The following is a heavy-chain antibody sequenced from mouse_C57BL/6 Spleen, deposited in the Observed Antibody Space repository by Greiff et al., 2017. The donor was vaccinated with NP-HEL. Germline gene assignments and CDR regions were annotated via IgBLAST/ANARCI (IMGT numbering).Heavy chain of an antibody. Sequence: QVQLQQSGPELVKPGASVKISCKASGYAFSSSWMNWVKQRPGKGLEWIGRIYPGDGDTNYNGKFKGKATLTADKSSSTAYMQLSSLTSDDSAVYFCAYEVGYWGQGTTLTVSS. CDR2: IYPGDGDT. J-gene: IGHJ2*01. CDR1: GYAFSSSW. D-gene: IGHD2-3*01. CDR3: AYEVGY. V-gene: IGHV1-82*01.